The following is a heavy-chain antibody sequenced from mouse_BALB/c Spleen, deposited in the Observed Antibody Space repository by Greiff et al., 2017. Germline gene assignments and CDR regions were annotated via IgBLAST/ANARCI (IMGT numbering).Heavy chain of an antibody. CDR2: ISSGGSYT. Sequence: EVKLVESGGGLVKPGGSLKLSCAASGFTFSSYAMSWVRQSPEKRLEWVAEISSGGSYTYYPDTVTGRFTISRDNAKNTLYLEMSSLRSEDTAMYYCARGDGNYNAMDYWGQGTSVTVSS. V-gene: IGHV5-9-4*01. CDR3: ARGDGNYNAMDY. D-gene: IGHD2-1*01. J-gene: IGHJ4*01. CDR1: GFTFSSYA.